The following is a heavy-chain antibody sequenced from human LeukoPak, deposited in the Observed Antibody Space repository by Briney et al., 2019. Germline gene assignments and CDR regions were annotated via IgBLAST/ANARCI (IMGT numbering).Heavy chain of an antibody. D-gene: IGHD3-22*01. Sequence: GGSLRLSCAASGFTFSSYAMSWVRQAPGKGLEWVSAISGSGGATYYADSVKGRCTISRDNSKNTLYLQMNSLRAEDTAVFYCAKEGGRYYDSSGNYWGQGALVTVSS. J-gene: IGHJ4*02. V-gene: IGHV3-23*01. CDR3: AKEGGRYYDSSGNY. CDR2: ISGSGGAT. CDR1: GFTFSSYA.